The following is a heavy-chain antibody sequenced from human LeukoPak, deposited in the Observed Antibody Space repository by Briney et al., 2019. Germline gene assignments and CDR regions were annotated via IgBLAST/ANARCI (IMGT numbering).Heavy chain of an antibody. D-gene: IGHD5-24*01. CDR3: ARHRDGYNPDY. J-gene: IGHJ4*02. CDR1: GFTVSSNY. CDR2: IYSGGST. V-gene: IGHV3-53*01. Sequence: GGSLRLSCAASGFTVSSNYMSWVRQAPGKGLEWVSVIYSGGSTYYADSVEGRFTISRDNSKNTLYLQMNSLRAEDTAVYYCARHRDGYNPDYWGQGTLVTVSS.